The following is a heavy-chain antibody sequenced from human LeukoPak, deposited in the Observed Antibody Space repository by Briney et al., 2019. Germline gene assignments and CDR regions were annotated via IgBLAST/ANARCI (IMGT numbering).Heavy chain of an antibody. CDR1: GFTFGDYD. D-gene: IGHD1-26*01. J-gene: IGHJ4*02. Sequence: GGSLRLSCTASGFTFGDYDMSWVRQAPGKGLEWVGFIRSKAYGGTTEYAASVKGRFTISRDDSKSIAYLQMNSLKTEDTAVYYCTRVGGSYSYYFDYWGQGTLVTVSS. V-gene: IGHV3-49*04. CDR3: TRVGGSYSYYFDY. CDR2: IRSKAYGGTT.